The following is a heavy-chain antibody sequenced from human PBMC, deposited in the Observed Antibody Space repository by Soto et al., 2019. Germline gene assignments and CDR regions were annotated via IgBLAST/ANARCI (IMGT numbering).Heavy chain of an antibody. CDR2: ISWNSGRI. D-gene: IGHD3-3*01. V-gene: IGHV3-9*01. CDR3: AKAGFWSGYYSLVDY. CDR1: GFTFDDYA. Sequence: EVQLVESGGGLVQPGRSLRLSCAASGFTFDDYAIHWVRQAPGKGLEWVSGISWNSGRIGYADSVKGRFTISRDNAKNSLYLQMNSLRAEDTALYYCAKAGFWSGYYSLVDYWGQGTLVTVSS. J-gene: IGHJ4*02.